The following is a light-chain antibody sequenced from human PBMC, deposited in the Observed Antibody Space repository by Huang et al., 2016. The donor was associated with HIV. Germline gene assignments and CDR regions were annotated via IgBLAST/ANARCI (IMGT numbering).Light chain of an antibody. CDR2: AAS. Sequence: IQLTQSPSSLSASVGDRVTIPCRASQDISSNLAWFQQKPGKAPNLLIYAASTLESGVPSRFSGSGSGTYFTLTINNLQPEDFATYYCLQLNSYPGTFGPGTNVDV. V-gene: IGKV1-9*01. CDR3: LQLNSYPGT. CDR1: QDISSN. J-gene: IGKJ3*01.